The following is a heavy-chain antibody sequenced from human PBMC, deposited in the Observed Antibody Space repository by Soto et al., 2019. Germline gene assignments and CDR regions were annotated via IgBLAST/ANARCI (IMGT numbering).Heavy chain of an antibody. CDR2: ISPYNDDT. CDR3: ARGGYYDSSGARNYHYYGMDV. V-gene: IGHV1-18*01. J-gene: IGHJ6*02. Sequence: QAQLVQSGAEVKKPGASVKVSCKASGYSFSSYGITWVRQAPGQGLEWLGWISPYNDDTKYGQRLQGRVTMTTDKSTRRAYVDMRGLSSDDTAIYYCARGGYYDSSGARNYHYYGMDVWGQGTTVTVSS. D-gene: IGHD3-22*01. CDR1: GYSFSSYG.